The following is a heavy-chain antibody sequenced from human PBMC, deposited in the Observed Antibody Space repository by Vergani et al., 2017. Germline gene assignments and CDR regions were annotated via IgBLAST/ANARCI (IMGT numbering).Heavy chain of an antibody. J-gene: IGHJ4*02. CDR2: IYYSGST. CDR1: GYSISSGYY. D-gene: IGHD2-21*02. CDR3: ARAYCGGDCYSDY. V-gene: IGHV4-61*01. Sequence: QVQLQESGPGLVKPSETLSLTCTVSGYSISSGYYWSWIRQPPGKGLEWIGYIYYSGSTNYNPSLKSRVTISVDTSKNQFSLKLSSVTAADTAVYYCARAYCGGDCYSDYWGQGTLVTVSS.